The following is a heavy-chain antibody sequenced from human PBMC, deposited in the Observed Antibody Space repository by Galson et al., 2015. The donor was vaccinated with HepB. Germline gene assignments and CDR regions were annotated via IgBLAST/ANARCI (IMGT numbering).Heavy chain of an antibody. V-gene: IGHV3-21*01. Sequence: SLRLSCAASGFTFSSYSMNWVRQAPGKGLEWVSSISSSSSYIYYADSVKGRFTISRDNAKNSLYLQMNSLRAEDTAVYYCARDSSGYISRWFDPWGQGTLVTVSS. CDR1: GFTFSSYS. CDR3: ARDSSGYISRWFDP. CDR2: ISSSSSYI. J-gene: IGHJ5*02. D-gene: IGHD3-22*01.